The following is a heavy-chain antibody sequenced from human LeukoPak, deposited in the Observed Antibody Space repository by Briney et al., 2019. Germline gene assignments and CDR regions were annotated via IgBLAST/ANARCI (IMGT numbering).Heavy chain of an antibody. D-gene: IGHD2-15*01. V-gene: IGHV3-7*01. J-gene: IGHJ6*03. CDR2: IKQDGSEK. CDR1: GFTFSSYW. Sequence: GGSLRLSCAASGFTFSSYWMSWVRQAPGKGLEWVANIKQDGSEKYYVDSVKGRFTIPRDNAKNSLYLQMNSLRAEDTAVYYCARDAELLPYYYYMDVWGKGTTVTVSS. CDR3: ARDAELLPYYYYMDV.